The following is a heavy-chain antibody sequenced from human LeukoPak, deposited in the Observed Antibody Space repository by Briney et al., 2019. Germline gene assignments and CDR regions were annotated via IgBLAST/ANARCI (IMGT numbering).Heavy chain of an antibody. J-gene: IGHJ4*02. CDR3: AKGLGSYYYGAGSYADY. CDR1: GFTFSNYE. D-gene: IGHD3-10*01. CDR2: ISHSGTDI. V-gene: IGHV3-48*03. Sequence: GGSLRLSCAASGFTFSNYEMNWVRQAPGKGLEWVSYISHSGTDIYYAESVKGRFTISRDNAKNSLYLQMNSLRAEDTAVYYCAKGLGSYYYGAGSYADYWGQGALVTVSS.